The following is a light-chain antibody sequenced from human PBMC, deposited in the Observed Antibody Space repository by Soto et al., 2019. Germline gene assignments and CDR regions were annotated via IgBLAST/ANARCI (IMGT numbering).Light chain of an antibody. Sequence: QSALTQPASVSGSPGQSITISCTGTSSDVGGNKYVSWYQQYPGKVPKLLINKVTNRPSGVSYRFSGSKSGNTPSLIISAPLAEDEVDYFCGSPTSESRHVFGPGTKVTVL. CDR3: GSPTSESRHV. CDR2: KVT. V-gene: IGLV2-14*01. J-gene: IGLJ1*01. CDR1: SSDVGGNKY.